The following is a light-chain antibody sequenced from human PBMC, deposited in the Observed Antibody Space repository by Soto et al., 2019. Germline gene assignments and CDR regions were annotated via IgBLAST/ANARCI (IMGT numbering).Light chain of an antibody. J-gene: IGKJ2*01. V-gene: IGKV1-12*01. CDR1: QDVKIW. Sequence: DIQMTQSPSSVAASVGDRVTITCRASQDVKIWVAWYQQRPGKAPKLLIFGASSLHRGAPSRFSGSGSGSDFTLTISGLEPEDFATYYCEQVNRFPYTFGQGTTIEIK. CDR3: EQVNRFPYT. CDR2: GAS.